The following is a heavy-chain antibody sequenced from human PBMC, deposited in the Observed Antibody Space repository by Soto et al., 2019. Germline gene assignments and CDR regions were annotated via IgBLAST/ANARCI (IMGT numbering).Heavy chain of an antibody. D-gene: IGHD6-13*01. J-gene: IGHJ5*02. Sequence: LGESLKISCKGSGYSFTSYWIGWVRQMPGKGLEWMGIIYPGDSDTRYSPSFQGQVTISADKSISTAYLQWSSLTASDTAMYYCARQLSSSRHTVGVYNWFNTWGQGAQVTASS. V-gene: IGHV5-51*01. CDR3: ARQLSSSRHTVGVYNWFNT. CDR2: IYPGDSDT. CDR1: GYSFTSYW.